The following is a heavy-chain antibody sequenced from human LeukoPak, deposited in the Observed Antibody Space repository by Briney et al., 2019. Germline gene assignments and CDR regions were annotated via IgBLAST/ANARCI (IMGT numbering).Heavy chain of an antibody. D-gene: IGHD2-15*01. Sequence: SETLSLTCAVYGGSFSGYYWSWIRQPPGKGLEWIGEINHSGSTNYNPSLKSRVTISVDTAKNQFSLKLSSVTAADTAVYYCASSSPVVAATTVTDYWGQGTLVSVPS. CDR2: INHSGST. V-gene: IGHV4-34*01. J-gene: IGHJ4*02. CDR3: ASSSPVVAATTVTDY. CDR1: GGSFSGYY.